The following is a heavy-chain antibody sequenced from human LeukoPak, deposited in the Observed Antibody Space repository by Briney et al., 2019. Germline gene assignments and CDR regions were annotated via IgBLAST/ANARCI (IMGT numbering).Heavy chain of an antibody. V-gene: IGHV1-8*01. J-gene: IGHJ4*02. D-gene: IGHD6-19*01. CDR3: ARGAQWLVLNY. Sequence: ASVKVSCKASGYTFTSYDINWVRQATGQGLEWMGWMNPNSGNTGYAQKLQGRVTITRDTSASTAYMELSSLRSEDTAVYYCARGAQWLVLNYWGQGTLVTVSS. CDR2: MNPNSGNT. CDR1: GYTFTSYD.